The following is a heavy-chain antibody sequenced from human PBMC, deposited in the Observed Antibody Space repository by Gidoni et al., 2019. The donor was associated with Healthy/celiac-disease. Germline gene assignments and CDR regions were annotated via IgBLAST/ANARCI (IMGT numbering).Heavy chain of an antibody. V-gene: IGHV3-15*01. Sequence: EVQLVESGGGLVKPGGSLRLSCAASGFTFSNAWMSWVRQAPGKGLEWVGRIKSKTDGGTTDYAAPVKGRFTISRDDSKNTLYLQMNSLKTEDTAVYYCTTPLDYDSSGYYDDAFDIWGQGTMVTVSS. J-gene: IGHJ3*02. CDR1: GFTFSNAW. CDR2: IKSKTDGGTT. CDR3: TTPLDYDSSGYYDDAFDI. D-gene: IGHD3-22*01.